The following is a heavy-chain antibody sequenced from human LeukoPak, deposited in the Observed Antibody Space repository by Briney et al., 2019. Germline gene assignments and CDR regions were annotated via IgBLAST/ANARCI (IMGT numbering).Heavy chain of an antibody. D-gene: IGHD4-17*01. Sequence: SETLSLTCIVSGVSISSHYWSWIRQPPGKGLEWIGYIYYSGSTNYNPSLKSRVTISVDTSKNQFSLKLSSVTAADTAVYYCARAPTVTPGRNFDYWGQGTLVTVSS. J-gene: IGHJ4*02. CDR2: IYYSGST. CDR3: ARAPTVTPGRNFDY. V-gene: IGHV4-59*11. CDR1: GVSISSHY.